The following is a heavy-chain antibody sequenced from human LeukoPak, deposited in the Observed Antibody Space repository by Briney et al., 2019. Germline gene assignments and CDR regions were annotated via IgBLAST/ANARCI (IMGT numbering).Heavy chain of an antibody. CDR2: ISYDGSNK. CDR1: GFTFSSYA. Sequence: QPGGSLRLSCAASGFTFSSYAMHWVRQAPGKGLEWVAVISYDGSNKYYADSVKGRFTISRDNSKNTLYLQMNSLRAEDTAVYYCARGSRVKQKEWLLLYWGQGTLVTVSS. V-gene: IGHV3-30-3*01. J-gene: IGHJ4*02. D-gene: IGHD3-3*01. CDR3: ARGSRVKQKEWLLLY.